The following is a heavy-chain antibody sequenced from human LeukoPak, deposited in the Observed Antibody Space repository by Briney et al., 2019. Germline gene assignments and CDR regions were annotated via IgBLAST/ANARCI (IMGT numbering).Heavy chain of an antibody. V-gene: IGHV4-34*01. CDR2: INHSGST. CDR3: ARGEVAAAGRSHNDY. Sequence: PSETLSLTCAVYGGSFSGYYWSWIRQPPGKGLEWIGEINHSGSTNYNPSLKSRVTISVDTSKNQFSLKLNSVTAADTAVYYCARGEVAAAGRSHNDYWGQGTLVTVSS. D-gene: IGHD6-13*01. CDR1: GGSFSGYY. J-gene: IGHJ4*02.